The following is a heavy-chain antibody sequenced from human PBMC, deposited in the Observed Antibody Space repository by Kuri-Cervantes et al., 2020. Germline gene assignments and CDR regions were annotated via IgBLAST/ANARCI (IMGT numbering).Heavy chain of an antibody. CDR2: INHSGST. CDR1: GGSFSGYY. CDR3: ARYYYGMDV. V-gene: IGHV4-34*09. J-gene: IGHJ6*02. Sequence: LRLSCAVYGGSFSGYYWSWIRQPPGKGLEWIGEINHSGSTNYNPSLKSRVTISVDTSKNQFSLKLSSVTAADTAVYYCARYYYGMDVWGQGTTVTVSS.